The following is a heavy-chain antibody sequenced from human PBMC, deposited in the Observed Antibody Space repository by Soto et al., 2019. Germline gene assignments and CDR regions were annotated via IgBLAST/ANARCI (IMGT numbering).Heavy chain of an antibody. CDR3: AREGFDVVVPAAFPLQPLWNYYYGMDV. V-gene: IGHV3-48*02. J-gene: IGHJ6*02. D-gene: IGHD2-2*01. Sequence: GGSLRLSCAASGFTFSSYSMNWVRQAPGKGLEWVSYISSSSSTIYYADSVKGRFTISRDNAKNSLYLQMNSLRDEDTAVYYCAREGFDVVVPAAFPLQPLWNYYYGMDVWGQGTTVTVSS. CDR1: GFTFSSYS. CDR2: ISSSSSTI.